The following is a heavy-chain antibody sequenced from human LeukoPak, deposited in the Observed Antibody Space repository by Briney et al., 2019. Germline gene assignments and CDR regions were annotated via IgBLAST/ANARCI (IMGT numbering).Heavy chain of an antibody. Sequence: SQTLSLTCAVSGGSISSGGYSWSWIRQPPGKGLEWIGYIYHSGSTYYNPSLKSRVTISVDRSKNQFSLKLSSVTAADTAVYYCARALVVPAASTPYYYGMDVWGQGTTVTVSS. J-gene: IGHJ6*02. V-gene: IGHV4-30-2*01. D-gene: IGHD2-2*01. CDR1: GGSISSGGYS. CDR2: IYHSGST. CDR3: ARALVVPAASTPYYYGMDV.